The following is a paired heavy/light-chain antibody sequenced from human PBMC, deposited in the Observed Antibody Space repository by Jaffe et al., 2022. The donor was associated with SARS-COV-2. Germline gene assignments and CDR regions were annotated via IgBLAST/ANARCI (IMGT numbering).Heavy chain of an antibody. CDR1: GGSVSTTTHY. V-gene: IGHV4-39*01. D-gene: IGHD3-3*01. J-gene: IGHJ4*02. Sequence: QLQLQESGPGLVKPSETLSLTCNVSGGSVSTTTHYWGWVRQPPGKGLEWIGHIFYLGRPTTNPSLKGRIIISVDTSTNRFSLKMKSMTAADTAVYYCVRLLGVAAFDYWGQGTLVTVSS. CDR2: IFYLGRP. CDR3: VRLLGVAAFDY.
Light chain of an antibody. CDR3: AAWDDSLNAVV. CDR1: NSNIGSNA. J-gene: IGLJ2*01. CDR2: NNG. V-gene: IGLV1-44*01. Sequence: QSVLTQPPSASGTPGQRVTISCSGSNSNIGSNAVSWYYQLPGTAPKLLIYNNGQRPSGVPDRVSGSKSGASASLDISGLQSEDEADYYCAAWDDSLNAVVLGGGTKLTVL.